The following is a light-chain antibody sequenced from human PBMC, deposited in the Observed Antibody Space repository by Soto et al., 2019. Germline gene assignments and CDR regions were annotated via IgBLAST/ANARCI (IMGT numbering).Light chain of an antibody. CDR3: QHCDSYWT. V-gene: IGKV1-5*03. CDR1: QSISTS. Sequence: DIQMTQSPSTLSASVGDRVTITCRASQSISTSWAWYQQKPVKAPKVLIYKASSLESGVPSRFSGSGSGTEFTLTISSLQTDDFATYYCQHCDSYWTFGQGTKVEIK. CDR2: KAS. J-gene: IGKJ1*01.